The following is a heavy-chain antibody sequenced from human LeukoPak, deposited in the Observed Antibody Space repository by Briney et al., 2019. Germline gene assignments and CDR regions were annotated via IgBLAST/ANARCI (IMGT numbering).Heavy chain of an antibody. CDR3: AKVRLGDDFWSGYLFDY. CDR2: ISGSGGST. V-gene: IGHV3-23*01. J-gene: IGHJ4*02. Sequence: GGSLRLSCAASGFTFSSYAMSWVRQAPGKGLEWVSAISGSGGSTYYVDSVKGRFTISRDNSKNTLYLQMNSLRAEDTAVYYCAKVRLGDDFWSGYLFDYWGQGTLVTVSS. D-gene: IGHD3-3*01. CDR1: GFTFSSYA.